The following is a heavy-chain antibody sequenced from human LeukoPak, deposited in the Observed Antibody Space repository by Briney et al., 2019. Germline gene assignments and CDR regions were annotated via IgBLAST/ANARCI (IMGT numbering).Heavy chain of an antibody. Sequence: ASVKVSCKASGYTFTGYYMHWVRQAPGQGLEWMGWINPNSGGTNYAQKFQGRVTMTRDTSISTAYMELSRLRSDDTAVYYCARDGNDYYDSSGYYIWGQGTMVTVSS. CDR3: ARDGNDYYDSSGYYI. V-gene: IGHV1-2*02. CDR1: GYTFTGYY. D-gene: IGHD3-22*01. CDR2: INPNSGGT. J-gene: IGHJ3*02.